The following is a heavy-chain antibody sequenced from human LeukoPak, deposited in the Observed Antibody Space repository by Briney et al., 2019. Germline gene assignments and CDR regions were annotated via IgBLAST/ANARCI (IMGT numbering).Heavy chain of an antibody. CDR3: SAGIVATGGY. D-gene: IGHD5-12*01. J-gene: IGHJ4*02. Sequence: GASVKVSCKASGYTFTSYDINWVRQATGLGLEWMGWMNPNSGNTGYAQKFQGRVTMTRNTSISTAYMELSSLGSEDTAVYYCSAGIVATGGYWGQGTLATVSS. CDR2: MNPNSGNT. CDR1: GYTFTSYD. V-gene: IGHV1-8*01.